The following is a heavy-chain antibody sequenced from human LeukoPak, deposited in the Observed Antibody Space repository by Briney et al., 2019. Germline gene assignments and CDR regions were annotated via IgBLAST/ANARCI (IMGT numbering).Heavy chain of an antibody. CDR1: GYSFTSYG. V-gene: IGHV1-18*01. Sequence: PGESLKISCKGVGYSFTSYGISWVRQAPGQGLEWMGWISAYNGNTNYAQKLQGRVTMTTDTSTSTAYMELRSLRSDDTAVYYCARDRSLLGGSGLYYFDYWGQGTLVTVSS. CDR3: ARDRSLLGGSGLYYFDY. J-gene: IGHJ4*02. CDR2: ISAYNGNT. D-gene: IGHD6-19*01.